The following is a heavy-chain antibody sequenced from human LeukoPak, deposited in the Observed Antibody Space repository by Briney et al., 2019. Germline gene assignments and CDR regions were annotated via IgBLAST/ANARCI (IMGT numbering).Heavy chain of an antibody. V-gene: IGHV4-39*01. CDR3: ASLSWKGSGFDY. J-gene: IGHJ4*02. Sequence: SETLSLTCTVSGGSISSYYWGWIRQPPGKGLEWIGSIYYSGSTYYNPSLKSQVTISVDTSKNQFSLKLSSVTAADTAVYYCASLSWKGSGFDYWGQGTLVTVSS. CDR1: GGSISSYY. CDR2: IYYSGST. D-gene: IGHD3-10*01.